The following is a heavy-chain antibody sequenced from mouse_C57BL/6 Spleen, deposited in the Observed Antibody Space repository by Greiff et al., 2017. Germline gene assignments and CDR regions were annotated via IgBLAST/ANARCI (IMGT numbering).Heavy chain of an antibody. Sequence: VQLQQSGPVLVKPGASVKMSCKASGYTFTDYYMNWVKQSHGKSLEWIGVINPYNGGTSYNQKFKGKATLTVDKSSSTAYMELNSLTSEDSAVYYCARKDPSDGLYAMDYWGQGTSVTVSS. D-gene: IGHD2-3*01. J-gene: IGHJ4*01. V-gene: IGHV1-19*01. CDR3: ARKDPSDGLYAMDY. CDR1: GYTFTDYY. CDR2: INPYNGGT.